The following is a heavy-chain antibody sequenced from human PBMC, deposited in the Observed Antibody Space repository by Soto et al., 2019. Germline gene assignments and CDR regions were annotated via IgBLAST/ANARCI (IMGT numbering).Heavy chain of an antibody. CDR1: GFTFINYA. CDR2: ISYDGSNK. V-gene: IGHV3-30-3*01. D-gene: IGHD4-17*01. J-gene: IGHJ4*02. Sequence: QVQLVESGGGVVQPGRSLRLSCAASGFTFINYAMHWVRQAPGKGLEWVAVISYDGSNKYYADSVKGRFTISSDNSKNTMYLQMNSLSAEDTAVYHCARDQVKGTMTILWGQGTLVTVSS. CDR3: ARDQVKGTMTIL.